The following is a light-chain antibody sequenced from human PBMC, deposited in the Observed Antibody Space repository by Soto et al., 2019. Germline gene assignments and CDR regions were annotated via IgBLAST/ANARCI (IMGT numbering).Light chain of an antibody. J-gene: IGKJ4*01. CDR2: KAS. CDR1: QSISYW. V-gene: IGKV1-5*03. Sequence: DIPMTQSPSTLSASVGDSVTITCRASQSISYWLAWYQQKPGKAPTVLIYKASTLESGVPSRFSGSGSGTEFTLTISSLQPDDFATYYCQQYNSYSIAFGGGTKVEMK. CDR3: QQYNSYSIA.